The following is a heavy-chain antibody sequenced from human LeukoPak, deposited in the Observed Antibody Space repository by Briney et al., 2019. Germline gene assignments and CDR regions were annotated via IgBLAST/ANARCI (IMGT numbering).Heavy chain of an antibody. D-gene: IGHD5-24*01. CDR2: ISGSGGST. CDR3: AEACRDGYNFYFDY. J-gene: IGHJ4*02. Sequence: GGSLRLSCAASGFTFSSYAMSWVRQAPGKGLEWVSAISGSGGSTYYADSVKGRFTISRDNSKNTLYLQMNSLRAEDTAVYYCAEACRDGYNFYFDYWAQGTLVTVSS. CDR1: GFTFSSYA. V-gene: IGHV3-23*01.